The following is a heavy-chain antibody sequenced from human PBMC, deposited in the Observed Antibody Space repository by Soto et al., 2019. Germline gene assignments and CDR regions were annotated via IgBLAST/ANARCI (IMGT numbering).Heavy chain of an antibody. D-gene: IGHD4-17*01. CDR3: ARVGVRDGDYGVSRFDP. CDR2: INHSGTT. Sequence: QVQLQQWGAGLLKPSETLSLTCAVYGGSFSGYYWCWIRQPPGKGLEWIGEINHSGTTNYNPSLKSRVLISVDTAKNQFSLKLSSVTAADTAVYYCARVGVRDGDYGVSRFDPWGQGTLVTVSS. CDR1: GGSFSGYY. V-gene: IGHV4-34*01. J-gene: IGHJ5*02.